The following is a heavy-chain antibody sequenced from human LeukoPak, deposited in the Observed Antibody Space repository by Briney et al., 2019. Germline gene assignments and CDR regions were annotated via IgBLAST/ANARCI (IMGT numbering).Heavy chain of an antibody. CDR3: ARSQDYYDRFDC. Sequence: ASVKVPCKASGYTFTSYYMHWVRQAPGQGLEWMGTINPSGGSTNYAQRFQGRVNMTRDTSTSTVYMELSNLRSEDTAVYYCARSQDYYDRFDCWGQGTLVTVSS. CDR2: INPSGGST. V-gene: IGHV1-46*01. D-gene: IGHD3-22*01. CDR1: GYTFTSYY. J-gene: IGHJ4*02.